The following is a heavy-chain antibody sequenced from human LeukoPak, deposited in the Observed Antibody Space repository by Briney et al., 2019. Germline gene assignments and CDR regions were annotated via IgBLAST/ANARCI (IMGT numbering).Heavy chain of an antibody. D-gene: IGHD3-10*01. Sequence: PGGSLRLSCAASGFTFSSYDMHWVRQATGKGLEWVSAIGTAGDTYYPGSVKGRFTISRENAKNSLYLQMNSLRAGDTAVYYCAGAQKNYYGSGSPDYWGQGTLVTVSS. CDR3: AGAQKNYYGSGSPDY. CDR1: GFTFSSYD. CDR2: IGTAGDT. V-gene: IGHV3-13*01. J-gene: IGHJ4*02.